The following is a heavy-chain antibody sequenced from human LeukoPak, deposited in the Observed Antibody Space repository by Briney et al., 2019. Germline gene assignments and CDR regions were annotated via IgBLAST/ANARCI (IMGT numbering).Heavy chain of an antibody. J-gene: IGHJ4*02. CDR1: GGSITSYY. CDR2: IYTTGTT. CDR3: ARDVGASNFDS. D-gene: IGHD1-26*01. V-gene: IGHV4-4*07. Sequence: SETLSLTCTVSGGSITSYYWSWIRQSAEKGLEWIGRIYTTGTTNYNPSLKGRVTVSVDTSKNPFFLKLRSVTAADTAVYYCARDVGASNFDSWGQGVQVTVSS.